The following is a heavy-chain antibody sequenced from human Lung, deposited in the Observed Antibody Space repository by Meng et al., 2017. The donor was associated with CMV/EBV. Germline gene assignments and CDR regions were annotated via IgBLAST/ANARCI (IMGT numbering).Heavy chain of an antibody. V-gene: IGHV1-18*01. Sequence: ASVKVSCKPSGYTFTGYGINWVRQAPGQGLEWMAWISTYNGDTNYAQKFHGRATVTTDTSTGTVYMELRSLTSDDTAVYFWARGNWNIDYWGQGTLVTVSS. CDR1: GYTFTGYG. CDR2: ISTYNGDT. CDR3: ARGNWNIDY. D-gene: IGHD1/OR15-1a*01. J-gene: IGHJ4*02.